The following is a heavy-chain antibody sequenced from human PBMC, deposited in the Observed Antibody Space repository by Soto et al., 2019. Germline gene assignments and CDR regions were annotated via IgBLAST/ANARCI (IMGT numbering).Heavy chain of an antibody. J-gene: IGHJ4*02. CDR2: IYWNDDK. CDR1: GFSLSTSGVG. CDR3: AHRLGYSYAFQYYFDY. Sequence: QITLKESGPTLVKPTQTLTLTCTFSGFSLSTSGVGVGWIRQPPGKALEWLALIYWNDDKRYSPSLKSRLTITKDTSKTQVVLTMTNMDPVDTATYYCAHRLGYSYAFQYYFDYWGQGTLVTVSS. D-gene: IGHD5-18*01. V-gene: IGHV2-5*01.